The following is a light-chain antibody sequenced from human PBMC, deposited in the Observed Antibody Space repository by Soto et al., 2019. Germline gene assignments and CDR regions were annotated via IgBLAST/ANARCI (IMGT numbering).Light chain of an antibody. CDR2: EVS. V-gene: IGLV2-23*02. J-gene: IGLJ2*01. CDR3: CSYAGSVV. Sequence: QSALTQPASVSGSPGQSITISCTGTTSAVVSYNLVSWYQQHPGKAPKLMIYEVSKRPSGVSNRFSGSKSGNTASLTISGLQAEDEADYYCCSYAGSVVFGGGTKLTVL. CDR1: TSAVVSYNL.